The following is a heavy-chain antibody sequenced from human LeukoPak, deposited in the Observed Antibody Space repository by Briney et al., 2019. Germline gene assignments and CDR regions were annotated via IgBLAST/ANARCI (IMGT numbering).Heavy chain of an antibody. CDR1: GYTFTGYY. D-gene: IGHD2-2*01. CDR3: ARVRLGYCSSTSCYYYYSMDV. J-gene: IGHJ6*02. Sequence: ASVKVSCKSSGYTFTGYYMHWVRPAPGQGLEWMGWINPNSGGTNYAQKFQGRVTMTRDTSISTAYMELSRLRSDDTAVYYCARVRLGYCSSTSCYYYYSMDVWGQGTTVTVSS. V-gene: IGHV1-2*02. CDR2: INPNSGGT.